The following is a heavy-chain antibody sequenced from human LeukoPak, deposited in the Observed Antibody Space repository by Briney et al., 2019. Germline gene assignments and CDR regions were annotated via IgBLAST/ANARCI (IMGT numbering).Heavy chain of an antibody. V-gene: IGHV4-34*01. Sequence: SETLSLTCRVYGGSFTGYVWSWIRQPPGKGLEWIGENTDSGTTNSNPSLKSRVTISLDTSKNFFSLMLTSVTAADTAVYYCALRGRIWLPWDDFEIWGQGTMVTVSS. CDR2: NTDSGTT. D-gene: IGHD2/OR15-2a*01. CDR3: ALRGRIWLPWDDFEI. J-gene: IGHJ3*02. CDR1: GGSFTGYV.